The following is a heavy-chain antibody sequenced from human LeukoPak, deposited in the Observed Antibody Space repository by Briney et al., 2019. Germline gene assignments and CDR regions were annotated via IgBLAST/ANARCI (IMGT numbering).Heavy chain of an antibody. Sequence: PGGSLKLSCAASGFTFSGSAMHWVRQASGKGLEWVGRIRSKANSYATAYAASVKGRFTISRDDSKNTAYLQMNSLKTEDTAVYYCTRRPKGGSEPYYFDYWGQGTLVTVSS. J-gene: IGHJ4*02. CDR1: GFTFSGSA. V-gene: IGHV3-73*01. CDR2: IRSKANSYAT. CDR3: TRRPKGGSEPYYFDY. D-gene: IGHD3-16*01.